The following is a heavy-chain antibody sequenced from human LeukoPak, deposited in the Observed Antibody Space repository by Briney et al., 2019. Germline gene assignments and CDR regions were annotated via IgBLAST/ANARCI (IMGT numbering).Heavy chain of an antibody. CDR3: AKTPDYYDSSGYLFDY. CDR1: GFTFSSYA. D-gene: IGHD3-22*01. J-gene: IGHJ4*02. CDR2: ISGSGGST. Sequence: PGGSLRLSCAASGFTFSSYAMSWVRQAPGKGLEWVSAISGSGGSTYYADSVKGRFTISRDNSKNTLYLQVNSLRAEDTAVYYCAKTPDYYDSSGYLFDYWGQGTLVTVSS. V-gene: IGHV3-23*01.